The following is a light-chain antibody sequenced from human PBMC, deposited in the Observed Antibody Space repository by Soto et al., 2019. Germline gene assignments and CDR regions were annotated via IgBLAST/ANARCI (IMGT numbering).Light chain of an antibody. V-gene: IGKV3-15*01. Sequence: EIVMTQSPATLSVSPGERATLPCRASQSVSSNLAWYQQKPGQAPRLLIYGASTRATGIPARFSGSGSGTEFTLTISSLQSEDFAVYYCQQYNNWPPGTFGQGTKVDIK. CDR2: GAS. J-gene: IGKJ1*01. CDR1: QSVSSN. CDR3: QQYNNWPPGT.